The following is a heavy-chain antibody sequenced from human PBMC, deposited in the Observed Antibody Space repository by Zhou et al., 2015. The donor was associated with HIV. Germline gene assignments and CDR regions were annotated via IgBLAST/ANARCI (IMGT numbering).Heavy chain of an antibody. CDR1: GYTFTAYY. Sequence: QVLLVQSGAEVKKPGASVKASCKASGYTFTAYYMHWVRQAPGQGLEWMGWISAYNGNTNYAQKLQGRVTITADESTSTAYMELSSLRSEDTAVYYCARDSRSGTTNYYGMDVWGQGP. J-gene: IGHJ6*02. CDR2: ISAYNGNT. D-gene: IGHD1-7*01. V-gene: IGHV1-18*04. CDR3: ARDSRSGTTNYYGMDV.